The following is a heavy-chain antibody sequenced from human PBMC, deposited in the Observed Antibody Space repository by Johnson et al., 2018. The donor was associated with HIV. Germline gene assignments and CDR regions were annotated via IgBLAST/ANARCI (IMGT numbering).Heavy chain of an antibody. V-gene: IGHV3-30*02. CDR3: ARIDPSVAFDI. J-gene: IGHJ3*02. D-gene: IGHD2-21*01. Sequence: QVQLVESGGGVVQPGGSLRLSCAASGFTFSSYGMHWVRQAPGKGLEWVAFIRYDGSNKYYADSVMGRLTISSDNSKNTPYLQMNSLRDEDTAVYYCARIDPSVAFDIWGQGTMVIVSS. CDR2: IRYDGSNK. CDR1: GFTFSSYG.